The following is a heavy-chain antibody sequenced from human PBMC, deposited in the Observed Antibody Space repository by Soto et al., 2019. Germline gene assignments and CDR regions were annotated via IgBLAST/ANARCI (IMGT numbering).Heavy chain of an antibody. J-gene: IGHJ4*02. CDR3: ASAAFPYAPTYYFDY. Sequence: QVQLVQSGAEVKKPGSSVKVSCKASGGTSSSYAISWVRQAPGQGLEWMGGIIPIFGTANYAQKFQGRVTITADESTSTAYMELSSLRSEDTAVYYCASAAFPYAPTYYFDYWGQGTLVTVSS. CDR2: IIPIFGTA. D-gene: IGHD3-16*01. CDR1: GGTSSSYA. V-gene: IGHV1-69*12.